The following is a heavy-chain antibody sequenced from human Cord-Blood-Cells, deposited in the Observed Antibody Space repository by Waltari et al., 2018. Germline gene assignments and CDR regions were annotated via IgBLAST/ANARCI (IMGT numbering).Heavy chain of an antibody. CDR1: GGSFSGYY. CDR2: INHSGST. J-gene: IGHJ3*02. Sequence: QVQLQQWGAGLLKPSETLSLTCAVYGGSFSGYYWSWIRQPPGKGLEWIGEINHSGSTNYHPSLKSRFTLSVDTSKNQFSLKLSSVTAADTAVYYCGIVGATTAFDIWGQGTMVTVSS. V-gene: IGHV4-34*01. D-gene: IGHD1-26*01. CDR3: GIVGATTAFDI.